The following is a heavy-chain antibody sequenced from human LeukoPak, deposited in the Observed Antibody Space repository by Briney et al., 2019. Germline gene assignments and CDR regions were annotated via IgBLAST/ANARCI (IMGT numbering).Heavy chain of an antibody. Sequence: SETLSLTCAVYGGSFSGYYWSWIRQPPGKGLEWIGEINHSGSTNYNPSLKSRVTISVDTSKNQFSLRLSSVTAADTAVYYCARVTGYMVEDYFDYWGQGTLVTVSS. D-gene: IGHD6-13*01. J-gene: IGHJ4*02. CDR2: INHSGST. V-gene: IGHV4-34*01. CDR3: ARVTGYMVEDYFDY. CDR1: GGSFSGYY.